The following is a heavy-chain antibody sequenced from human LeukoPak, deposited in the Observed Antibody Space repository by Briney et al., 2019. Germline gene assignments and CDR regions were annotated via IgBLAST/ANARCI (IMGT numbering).Heavy chain of an antibody. CDR3: ARAAVGPRGYYYYYMDV. J-gene: IGHJ6*03. CDR2: IYYSGST. CDR1: GGSMSSYY. Sequence: PSETLSLTCTVSGGSMSSYYWSWIRQPPGKGLGWIGYIYYSGSTNYNPSLKSRVTISVDTSKNQFSLKLSSVTAADTAVYYCARAAVGPRGYYYYYMDVWGKGTTVTVSS. V-gene: IGHV4-59*01.